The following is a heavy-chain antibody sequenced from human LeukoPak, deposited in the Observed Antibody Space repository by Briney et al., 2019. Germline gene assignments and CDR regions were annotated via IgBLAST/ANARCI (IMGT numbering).Heavy chain of an antibody. V-gene: IGHV3-21*01. Sequence: PGGSLRLSCAASGFTFSSYSMNWVRQAPGKGLEWVSSISSSSSYIYYADSVKGRFTISRDNAKNSLYLQMNSLRAEDTAVYYCARKYYYDSSGYYYDAFDIWGQGTMVTVSS. D-gene: IGHD3-22*01. CDR2: ISSSSSYI. J-gene: IGHJ3*02. CDR1: GFTFSSYS. CDR3: ARKYYYDSSGYYYDAFDI.